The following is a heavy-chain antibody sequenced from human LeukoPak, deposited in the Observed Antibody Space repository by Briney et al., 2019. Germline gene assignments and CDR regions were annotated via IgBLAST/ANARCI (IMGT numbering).Heavy chain of an antibody. Sequence: GGSLRLSCAASGFPFSDYYMSWFRQAPGKGLEWVSYISSNGRTIFYGDSVKGRFTISRDNAKKSLYLQMNSLRAEDTAVYYCAREGRLRPSHIDYWGQGTLVTVSS. J-gene: IGHJ4*02. CDR3: AREGRLRPSHIDY. V-gene: IGHV3-11*04. D-gene: IGHD2-15*01. CDR1: GFPFSDYY. CDR2: ISSNGRTI.